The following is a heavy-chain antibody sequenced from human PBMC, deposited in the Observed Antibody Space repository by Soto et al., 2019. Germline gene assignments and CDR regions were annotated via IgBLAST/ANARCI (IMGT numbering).Heavy chain of an antibody. J-gene: IGHJ6*02. CDR1: GYSFTSFW. CDR2: IDPNDSYT. V-gene: IGHV5-10-1*01. Sequence: RGESLKISCKGSGYSFTSFWINWVRQMPGKGLEWMGTIDPNDSYTNYSPSFQGHVTISADKSISTAYLQWSSLKAPDTAMYYCARRAEKTVAGTYDYGMDVSGQGTTVTVYS. CDR3: ARRAEKTVAGTYDYGMDV. D-gene: IGHD6-19*01.